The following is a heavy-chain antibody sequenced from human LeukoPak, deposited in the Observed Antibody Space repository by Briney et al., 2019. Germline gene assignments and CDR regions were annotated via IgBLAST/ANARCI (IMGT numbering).Heavy chain of an antibody. D-gene: IGHD1-26*01. CDR1: GGSISSYY. Sequence: SETLSLTCIVSGGSISSYYWSWTRQPPGKGLEWIGYIYSSGSTNSNPSLKSRVTISVDTSKSQFSLKMTSVTAADTAVYYCARQGSGGRAFDIWGQGTMVTVSS. CDR2: IYSSGST. J-gene: IGHJ3*02. V-gene: IGHV4-59*08. CDR3: ARQGSGGRAFDI.